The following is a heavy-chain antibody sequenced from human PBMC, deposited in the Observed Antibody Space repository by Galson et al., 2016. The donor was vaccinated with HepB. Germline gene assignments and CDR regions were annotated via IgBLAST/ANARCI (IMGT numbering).Heavy chain of an antibody. Sequence: SLRLSCAVSGFTVSNNYMSWVRQPPGKGLEWVSLIYSVGSAHYADSVKGRFTISRDSSKNTLYLQMNSLRAEDTALYYCARDLRARTSRRRGASYWGQGTLVTVSS. CDR1: GFTVSNNY. CDR2: IYSVGSA. CDR3: ARDLRARTSRRRGASY. J-gene: IGHJ4*02. D-gene: IGHD2-2*01. V-gene: IGHV3-53*01.